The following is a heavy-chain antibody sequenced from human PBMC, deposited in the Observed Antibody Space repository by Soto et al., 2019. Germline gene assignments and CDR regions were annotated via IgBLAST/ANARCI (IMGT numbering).Heavy chain of an antibody. Sequence: PSETLSLTCTVSGGSISSGGYYWSWIRQHPGKGLEWIGYIYYSGSTYYNPSLKSRVTISVDTSKNQFSLKLSSVTAADTAVYYCARDHGIAAAGGFDYWGQGTLVTVSS. J-gene: IGHJ4*02. CDR1: GGSISSGGYY. CDR2: IYYSGST. CDR3: ARDHGIAAAGGFDY. V-gene: IGHV4-31*03. D-gene: IGHD6-13*01.